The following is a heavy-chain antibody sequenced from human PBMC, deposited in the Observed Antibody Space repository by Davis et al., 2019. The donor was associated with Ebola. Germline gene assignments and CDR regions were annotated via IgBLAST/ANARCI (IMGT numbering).Heavy chain of an antibody. CDR3: ASGPLGGSYGMDV. Sequence: ASVKVSCKASGYTFSVYYMHWVRQAPGQGLEWMGRINPASGGTNYAQNVQGRVIMTSDTATTTAYMEVGSLRSDDTAVYYCASGPLGGSYGMDVWGKGTTVTVSS. CDR1: GYTFSVYY. CDR2: INPASGGT. J-gene: IGHJ6*04. V-gene: IGHV1-2*06. D-gene: IGHD1-26*01.